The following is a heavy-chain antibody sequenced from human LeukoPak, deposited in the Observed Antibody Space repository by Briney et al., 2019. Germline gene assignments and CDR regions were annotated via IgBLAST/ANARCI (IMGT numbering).Heavy chain of an antibody. V-gene: IGHV1-46*01. Sequence: GASVKVSCKASGYTFTMYYIHWVRQAPGQGLEWMGMINPSDGATTYAQRFQGRVTMTRDMSTTTVYMDLCSLRSGDTAVHFCAREQRGGLSGNLGGLFASYYTYYYMDVWGRGTTVTVSS. CDR3: AREQRGGLSGNLGGLFASYYTYYYMDV. D-gene: IGHD3-16*01. CDR1: GYTFTMYY. CDR2: INPSDGAT. J-gene: IGHJ6*03.